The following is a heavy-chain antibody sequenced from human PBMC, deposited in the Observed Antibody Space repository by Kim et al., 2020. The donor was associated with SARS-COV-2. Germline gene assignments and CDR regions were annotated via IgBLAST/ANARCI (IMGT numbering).Heavy chain of an antibody. Sequence: SVKVSCKASGGTFNTYAFSWVRQAPGQGLEWMGGIIPILGTANYAQKFQGRVTITADKSTSTAYMELSSLRSEDTAVYYCASRGWETLYFDCWGQGTLVTVSS. D-gene: IGHD1-26*01. CDR1: GGTFNTYA. J-gene: IGHJ4*02. CDR2: IIPILGTA. CDR3: ASRGWETLYFDC. V-gene: IGHV1-69*10.